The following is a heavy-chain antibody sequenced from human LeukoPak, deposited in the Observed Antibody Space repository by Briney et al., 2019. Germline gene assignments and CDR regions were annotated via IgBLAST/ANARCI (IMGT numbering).Heavy chain of an antibody. V-gene: IGHV1-69*13. CDR2: INPIFGTA. J-gene: IGHJ4*02. Sequence: ASVKVSCKASGGTFSSYAIGWVRQAPGQGLEWMGGINPIFGTANYAQKFQGRVTITADESTSTAYMELSSLRSEDTAVYYCASSTAMAREDFDYWGQGTLVTVSS. CDR1: GGTFSSYA. D-gene: IGHD5-18*01. CDR3: ASSTAMAREDFDY.